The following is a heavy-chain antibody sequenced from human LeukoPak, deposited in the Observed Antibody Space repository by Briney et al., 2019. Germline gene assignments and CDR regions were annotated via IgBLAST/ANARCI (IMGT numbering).Heavy chain of an antibody. Sequence: NPSETLSLTCAVYGGSFSGYCWSWIRQPPGKGLEWIGEINHSGSTNYNPSLKSRVTISVDTSKNQFSLKLSSVTAADTAVYYCARGRGVWWFDPWGQGTLVTVSS. CDR1: GGSFSGYC. CDR3: ARGRGVWWFDP. J-gene: IGHJ5*02. D-gene: IGHD3-10*01. V-gene: IGHV4-34*01. CDR2: INHSGST.